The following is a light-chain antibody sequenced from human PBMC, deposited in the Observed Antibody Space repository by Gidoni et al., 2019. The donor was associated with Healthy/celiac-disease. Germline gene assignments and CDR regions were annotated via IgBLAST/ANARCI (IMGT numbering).Light chain of an antibody. CDR3: QSYDSSLSASVV. V-gene: IGLV1-40*01. J-gene: IGLJ2*01. CDR2: GNS. Sequence: QSVLTQPPSVSGAPGQRVIISCTGSSSNIGAGYDVHWYQQLPGTAPKLLIYGNSKRPSGVPDRFSGSKSGTSASLAITGLQAEDEADYYCQSYDSSLSASVVFGGGTKLTVL. CDR1: SSNIGAGYD.